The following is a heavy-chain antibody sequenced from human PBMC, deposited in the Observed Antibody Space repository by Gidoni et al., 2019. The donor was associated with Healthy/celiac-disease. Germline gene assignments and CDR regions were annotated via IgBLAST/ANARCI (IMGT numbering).Heavy chain of an antibody. V-gene: IGHV3-33*01. CDR1: GFTFSIYV. Sequence: QVQLVESGGGVVQPGRSLRLSCAASGFTFSIYVMHWVRQAPGKGLEWVAVIWDDGSNKYYADSVKGRFTISRDNSKNTLYLQMNSLRAEDTAVYYCARDLVDIVVVPELIGMDVWGQGTTVTVSS. D-gene: IGHD2-2*03. CDR3: ARDLVDIVVVPELIGMDV. CDR2: IWDDGSNK. J-gene: IGHJ6*02.